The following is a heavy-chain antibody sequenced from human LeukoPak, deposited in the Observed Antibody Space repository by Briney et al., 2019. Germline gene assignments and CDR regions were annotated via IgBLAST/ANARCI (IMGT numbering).Heavy chain of an antibody. CDR2: INPNSGGT. J-gene: IGHJ4*02. D-gene: IGHD3-22*01. CDR1: GYTFTGYY. Sequence: ASVKVSCKASGYTFTGYYMHWVRQAPGQGLEWMGWINPNSGGTNYAQKFQGRVTMTRDTSTSTVYMELTSLRSEDTAVYYCARGDYYYDSSGYYYFDYWGQGTLVTVSS. CDR3: ARGDYYYDSSGYYYFDY. V-gene: IGHV1-2*02.